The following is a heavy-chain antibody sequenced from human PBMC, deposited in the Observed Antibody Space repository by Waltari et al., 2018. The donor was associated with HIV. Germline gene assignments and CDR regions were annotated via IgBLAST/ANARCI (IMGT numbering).Heavy chain of an antibody. V-gene: IGHV3-53*02. CDR1: GFSVSNKF. Sequence: EVQLVETGGGLILPGGSLRLSCAASGFSVSNKFISWVRQAPGKGLEWVSVIYSGGSTFYADSVRGRFTMSRDTSKNMVYLQMNSLRVEDTAVYYCAREGYTRSSGRGNWFDSWGQGTLVTVSS. D-gene: IGHD6-6*01. CDR3: AREGYTRSSGRGNWFDS. J-gene: IGHJ5*01. CDR2: IYSGGST.